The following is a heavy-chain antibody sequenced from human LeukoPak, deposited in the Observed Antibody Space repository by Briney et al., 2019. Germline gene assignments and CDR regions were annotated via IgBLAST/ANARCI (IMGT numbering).Heavy chain of an antibody. Sequence: GGSLRLSWAASGFTFSSYEMNWVRQAPGKALEWVSYISSSGSTIYYADSVKGRFTIYRENAKNSLYLQMNSMRAEDTAVYYCARDSTPYYYYYGMDVWGQGTTVTVSS. V-gene: IGHV3-48*03. CDR3: ARDSTPYYYYYGMDV. CDR1: GFTFSSYE. D-gene: IGHD2-15*01. CDR2: ISSSGSTI. J-gene: IGHJ6*02.